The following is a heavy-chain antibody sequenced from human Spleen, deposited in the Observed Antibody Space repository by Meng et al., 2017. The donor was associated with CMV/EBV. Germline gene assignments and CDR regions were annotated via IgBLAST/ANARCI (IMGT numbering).Heavy chain of an antibody. CDR3: VLEIVATFGYYFDY. D-gene: IGHD5-12*01. J-gene: IGHJ4*02. CDR1: GFTFSAYA. Sequence: GESLKISCAASGFTFSAYAMHWVRQAPGKGLEWVTVISHDGTNKDYTDSVKGRFTISRDNSKNTLFLQMNSLRAEDTAVYYCVLEIVATFGYYFDYWGQGTLVTVSS. V-gene: IGHV3-30-3*01. CDR2: ISHDGTNK.